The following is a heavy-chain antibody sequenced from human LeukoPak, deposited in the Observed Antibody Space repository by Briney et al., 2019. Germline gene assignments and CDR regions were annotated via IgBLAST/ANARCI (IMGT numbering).Heavy chain of an antibody. CDR3: AKALVQVWPDYYGMDV. CDR2: INPDGRDT. V-gene: IGHV3-7*03. CDR1: GFTFNRCW. Sequence: GGSLRLSCVVSGFTFNRCWMNWVRQAPGKGPEWVAHINPDGRDTYYVDSVKGRFTISRDNSKNTLYVQMNSLRAEDTAVYYCAKALVQVWPDYYGMDVWGQGTTVIVS. D-gene: IGHD5-18*01. J-gene: IGHJ6*02.